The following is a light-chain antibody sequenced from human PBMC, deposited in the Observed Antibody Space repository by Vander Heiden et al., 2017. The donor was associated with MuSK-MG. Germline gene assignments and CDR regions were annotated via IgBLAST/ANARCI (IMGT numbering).Light chain of an antibody. CDR1: SSDVSGYTY. CDR3: SSYTSSATVI. V-gene: IGLV2-14*01. Sequence: QSALTQPASVSGSPGQSITISCTGTSSDVSGYTYVSWYHQYPGKAPKLMIYEVSNRPSGVSSRFSGSKSGNTASLTISGLQAEDEADYYCSSYTSSATVIFGGGTKLTVL. J-gene: IGLJ2*01. CDR2: EVS.